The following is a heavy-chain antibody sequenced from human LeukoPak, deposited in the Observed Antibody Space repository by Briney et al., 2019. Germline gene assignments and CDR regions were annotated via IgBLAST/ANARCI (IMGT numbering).Heavy chain of an antibody. D-gene: IGHD1-26*01. V-gene: IGHV3-23*01. CDR3: ARGLVGAYFDY. Sequence: PGASLRLSCAASGFTFTSYALDWVRQAPGKGLEWISVISGDGDSTHYADSVKGRFTISRDNSKNTLYLQMNSLRAEDTAVYYCARGLVGAYFDYWGQGTLVTVSS. CDR2: ISGDGDST. J-gene: IGHJ4*02. CDR1: GFTFTSYA.